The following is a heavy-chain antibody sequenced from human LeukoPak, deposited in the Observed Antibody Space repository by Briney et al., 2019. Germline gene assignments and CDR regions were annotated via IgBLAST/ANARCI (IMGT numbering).Heavy chain of an antibody. V-gene: IGHV3-66*01. Sequence: GGSLRLSCAASGFTVSSNYMSWVRQAPGKGLEWVSVIYSGGSTYYADSVKGRFTISRDNSKNTLYLQMNSLRAEETAVYYCAKGRKSYYYGMDVWGQGTTVTVSS. CDR1: GFTVSSNY. CDR3: AKGRKSYYYGMDV. CDR2: IYSGGST. J-gene: IGHJ6*02.